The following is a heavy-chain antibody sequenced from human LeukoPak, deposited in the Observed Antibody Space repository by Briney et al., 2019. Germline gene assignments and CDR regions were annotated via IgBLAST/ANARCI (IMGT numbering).Heavy chain of an antibody. CDR1: GYTFTGYF. V-gene: IGHV1-2*06. CDR3: ARDLSSTSNWEFDF. CDR2: INLNSGGT. D-gene: IGHD1-26*01. Sequence: ASVKVSCKASGYTFTGYFMHWVRQAPGQGLEWMGRINLNSGGTYYAQNFQGRVTMTRDTSISTAYVELSRLTSDDTAMYCCARDLSSTSNWEFDFWGQGTLVTVSS. J-gene: IGHJ4*02.